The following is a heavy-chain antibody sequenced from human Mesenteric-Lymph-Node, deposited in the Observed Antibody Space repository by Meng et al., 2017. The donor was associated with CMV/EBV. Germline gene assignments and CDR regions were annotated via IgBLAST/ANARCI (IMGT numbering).Heavy chain of an antibody. V-gene: IGHV3-30*04. D-gene: IGHD1-14*01. CDR2: ISYDGSNK. J-gene: IGHJ2*01. CDR1: GFTFSSYA. Sequence: GESLKISCAASGFTFSSYAMHWVRQAPGKGLEWVAVISYDGSNKYYADSVKGRFTISRDNSKNTLYLQMNSLRAEDTAVYYCARAPEGYFDLWGRGTLVTVSS. CDR3: ARAPEGYFDL.